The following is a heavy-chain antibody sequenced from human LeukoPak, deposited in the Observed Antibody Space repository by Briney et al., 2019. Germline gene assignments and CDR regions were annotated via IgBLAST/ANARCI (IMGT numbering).Heavy chain of an antibody. CDR3: ARGSITIFGVVIMGYYYYYMDV. Sequence: SVKVSCKASGGTFSSYAISWVRQAPGQGLEWMGGIIPIFGTANYAQKFQGRVTITADESTSTAYMELSSLRSEDTAVYYCARGSITIFGVVIMGYYYYYMDVWRKGTTVTVSS. D-gene: IGHD3-3*01. J-gene: IGHJ6*03. CDR1: GGTFSSYA. V-gene: IGHV1-69*01. CDR2: IIPIFGTA.